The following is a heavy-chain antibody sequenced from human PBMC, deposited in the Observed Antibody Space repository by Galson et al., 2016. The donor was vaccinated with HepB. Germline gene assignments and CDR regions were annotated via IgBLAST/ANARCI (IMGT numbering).Heavy chain of an antibody. CDR3: AKEPYSNSSGFYFDY. CDR2: MSFDGSNK. CDR1: GFTFSSYG. Sequence: SLRLSCAASGFTFSSYGMHWVRQAPGKGLEWVAVMSFDGSNKYYADSVKGRFTISRDNSKNTLYLQMHSLRVEDTAVYYCAKEPYSNSSGFYFDYWGQGTLVTVSS. V-gene: IGHV3-30*18. J-gene: IGHJ4*02. D-gene: IGHD6-6*01.